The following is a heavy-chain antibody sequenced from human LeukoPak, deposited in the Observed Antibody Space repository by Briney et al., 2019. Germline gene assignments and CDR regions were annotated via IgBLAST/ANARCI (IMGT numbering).Heavy chain of an antibody. CDR3: ARPPNYDFWSGYYTGAEYFQH. D-gene: IGHD3-3*01. Sequence: GASLKISCKASGYSFTSYWIGWVRQMPGKGLEWMGIIYPGDSETRYSPSFQGQVTISADRSISTAYLQWSSLKASDTAIYYCARPPNYDFWSGYYTGAEYFQHWGQGTLVTVPS. V-gene: IGHV5-51*01. CDR2: IYPGDSET. CDR1: GYSFTSYW. J-gene: IGHJ1*01.